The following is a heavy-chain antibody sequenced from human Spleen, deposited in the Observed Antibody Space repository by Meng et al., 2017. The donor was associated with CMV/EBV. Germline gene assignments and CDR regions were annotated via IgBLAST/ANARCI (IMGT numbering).Heavy chain of an antibody. CDR2: IFSSDEK. CDR3: ARIGLFNDAFDI. CDR1: GFSLDNAKMG. D-gene: IGHD3-10*02. J-gene: IGHJ3*02. V-gene: IGHV2-26*01. Sequence: SGPTLVKPTETLTLTCNVSGFSLDNAKMGVSWVRQPPGKALEWLAPIFSSDEKFYSRSLKSRLTISRDTSKSQVVLSMTYMDPVDTATYYCARIGLFNDAFDIWGQGTVVTVSS.